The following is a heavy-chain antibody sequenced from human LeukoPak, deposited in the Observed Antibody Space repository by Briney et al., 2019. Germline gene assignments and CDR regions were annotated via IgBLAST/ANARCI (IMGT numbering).Heavy chain of an antibody. CDR3: ARRGYDSSGYYGAYYFDY. V-gene: IGHV4-39*01. J-gene: IGHJ4*02. Sequence: SETLSLTCTVSGGSISSSSYYWGWIRQPPGKGLEWIGSIYYSGSTYYNPSLKSRVTISVDTSKNQFSLKLSSVTAADTAVYYCARRGYDSSGYYGAYYFDYWGQGTLVTVSS. D-gene: IGHD3-22*01. CDR1: GGSISSSSYY. CDR2: IYYSGST.